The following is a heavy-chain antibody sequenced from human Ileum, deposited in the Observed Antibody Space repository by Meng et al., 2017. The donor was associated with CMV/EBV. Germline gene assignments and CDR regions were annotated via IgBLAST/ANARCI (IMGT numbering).Heavy chain of an antibody. D-gene: IGHD2-15*01. CDR2: ISDSGSS. Sequence: SETLSLTCTVSSGSISRYYWSWIRQPPGKGLEWIGYISDSGSSSYNPSLKSRVSISIDTSKNQFSLKLASVTAAGTAVYYCARGGCSGGTCFRWLDPWGQGALVTVSS. CDR1: SGSISRYY. V-gene: IGHV4-59*01. J-gene: IGHJ5*02. CDR3: ARGGCSGGTCFRWLDP.